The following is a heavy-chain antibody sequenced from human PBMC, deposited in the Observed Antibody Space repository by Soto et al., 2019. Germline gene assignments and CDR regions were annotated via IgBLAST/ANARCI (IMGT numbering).Heavy chain of an antibody. CDR3: ARHHGPTTSENWFDP. D-gene: IGHD5-12*01. CDR2: ISTYSGYT. V-gene: IGHV1-18*01. Sequence: QVHLVQSGAEVKTPGASVRVSCQASGYTFFTYDISWVRPAPGHGREWMGGISTYSGYTKYAQKSQGRVTMTTDTSTTKAYLELRSRRSDDTAVCSCARHHGPTTSENWFDPWGKGTLVTVSS. J-gene: IGHJ5*02. CDR1: GYTFFTYD.